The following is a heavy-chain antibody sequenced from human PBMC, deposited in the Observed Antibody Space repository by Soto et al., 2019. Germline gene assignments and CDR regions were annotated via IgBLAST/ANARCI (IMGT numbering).Heavy chain of an antibody. J-gene: IGHJ6*02. CDR3: ARDPCLSTSSYLSYYGMDV. V-gene: IGHV3-48*03. CDR1: GFTFGTYE. CDR2: ISRSGSTI. Sequence: PGGSLRLSCAASGFTFGTYEMNWVRQAPGKGLEWVSYISRSGSTIYYADSVKGRFTISRDNAKNSLYLQLNSLRAEDTAVYYCARDPCLSTSSYLSYYGMDVWGQGTTVTVSS.